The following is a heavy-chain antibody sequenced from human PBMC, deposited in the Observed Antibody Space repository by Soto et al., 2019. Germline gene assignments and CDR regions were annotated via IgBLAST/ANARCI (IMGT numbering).Heavy chain of an antibody. CDR1: GGSFSGYY. CDR2: INNSGST. CDR3: ASSSWYVVTNYYYGMYX. V-gene: IGHV4-34*01. Sequence: ADTLSLTFAVYGGSFSGYYWSWIRQPPGKGLEWIVEINNSGSTNYNPSLKSRVTISVDTSKNQFSLKLSSVTAADTAVYYCASSSWYVVTNYYYGMYXSGQVTPVTVS. D-gene: IGHD6-13*01. J-gene: IGHJ6*02.